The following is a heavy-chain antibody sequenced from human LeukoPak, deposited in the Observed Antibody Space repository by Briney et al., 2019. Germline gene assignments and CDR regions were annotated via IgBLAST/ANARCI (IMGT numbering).Heavy chain of an antibody. V-gene: IGHV4-59*01. J-gene: IGHJ3*02. CDR3: AGSRYFELLFRGDAFDI. CDR2: IYYSGST. Sequence: PSETLSLTCTVSGGSISSYYWSWIRQPPGKGLEWIGYIYYSGSTNYNPSLKSRVTISVDTSKNQFSLKLSSVTAADTAVYYCAGSRYFELLFRGDAFDIWGQGKNVNVSS. D-gene: IGHD3-9*01. CDR1: GGSISSYY.